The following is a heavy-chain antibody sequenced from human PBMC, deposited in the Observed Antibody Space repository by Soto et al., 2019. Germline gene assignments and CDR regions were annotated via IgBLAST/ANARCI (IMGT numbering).Heavy chain of an antibody. CDR3: ARGSGYYYEWYVP. D-gene: IGHD3-22*01. V-gene: IGHV3-74*01. J-gene: IGHJ5*02. Sequence: GGSLRLSCAASGFTFSSYWMHWVRQAPGKGLVWVSCINSDGSSTSSADSVKGRFTISRDNAKNTLYLQMNSLRAEDTAVYHCARGSGYYYEWYVPWGQGILVTVSS. CDR2: INSDGSST. CDR1: GFTFSSYW.